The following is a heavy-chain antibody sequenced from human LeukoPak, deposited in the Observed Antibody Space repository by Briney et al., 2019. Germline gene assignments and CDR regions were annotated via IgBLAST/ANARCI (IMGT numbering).Heavy chain of an antibody. D-gene: IGHD6-6*01. CDR2: ISYDGSNK. J-gene: IGHJ6*02. V-gene: IGHV3-30-3*01. CDR3: ARLLSSSSTTYYYYGMDV. CDR1: GFTFSSYA. Sequence: GGSLRLSCAASGFTFSSYAMSWVRQAPGKGLEWVAVISYDGSNKYYADSVKGRFTISRDNSKNTLYLQMNSLRAEDTAVYYCARLLSSSSTTYYYYGMDVWGQGTTVTVSS.